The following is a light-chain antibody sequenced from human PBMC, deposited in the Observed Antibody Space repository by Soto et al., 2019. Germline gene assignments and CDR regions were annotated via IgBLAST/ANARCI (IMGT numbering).Light chain of an antibody. CDR1: QSISGS. V-gene: IGKV1-5*03. CDR2: EAS. CDR3: QQYNGYWT. J-gene: IGKJ1*01. Sequence: DIQMTQSPSTLSASVGDRVTITCRASQSISGSLAWYQQKPGKAPNLLNYEASNLKSGLPSRFSGSGSGTEYTLTISSLQPDDSASYYCQQYNGYWTFGQGTRVEIK.